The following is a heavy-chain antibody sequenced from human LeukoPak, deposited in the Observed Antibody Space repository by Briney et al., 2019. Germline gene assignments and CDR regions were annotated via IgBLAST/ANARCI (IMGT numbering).Heavy chain of an antibody. J-gene: IGHJ4*02. V-gene: IGHV1-18*01. CDR1: GYTFTSYG. Sequence: GASVKVSCKASGYTFTSYGISWVRQAPGQGLEWMGRISAYNGNTNYAQKLQGRVTMTTDTSTSAAYMELRSLRSDDTAVYYCARDVRGRNYDFWSGYYTAHFDYWGQGTLVTVSS. D-gene: IGHD3-3*01. CDR3: ARDVRGRNYDFWSGYYTAHFDY. CDR2: ISAYNGNT.